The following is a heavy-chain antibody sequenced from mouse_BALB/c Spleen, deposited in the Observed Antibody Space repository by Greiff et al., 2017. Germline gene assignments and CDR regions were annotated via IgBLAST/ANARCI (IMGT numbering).Heavy chain of an antibody. V-gene: IGHV1-7*01. J-gene: IGHJ4*01. CDR2: INPSTGYT. CDR3: ARFKMDY. Sequence: QVQLQQSGAELAKPGASVKMSCKASGYTFTSYWMHWVKQRPGQGLEWIGYINPSTGYTEYNQKFKDKATLTADKSSSTAYMQLSSLTSEDSAVYYCARFKMDYWGQGTSVTVSS. CDR1: GYTFTSYW.